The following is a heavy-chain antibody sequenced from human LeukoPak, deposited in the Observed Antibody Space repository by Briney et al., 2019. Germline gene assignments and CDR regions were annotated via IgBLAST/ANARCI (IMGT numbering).Heavy chain of an antibody. CDR1: GFTFSSYW. V-gene: IGHV3-7*01. Sequence: GGSLRLSCATSGFTFSSYWMSWVRQAPGKGLEWVANIKEDGSDKYYVDSVKSRFTISRDNAKNSLYLQMNSLRAEDTAVYYCARDRGWLQFDYWGQGTRVIVSS. CDR2: IKEDGSDK. CDR3: ARDRGWLQFDY. D-gene: IGHD5-24*01. J-gene: IGHJ4*02.